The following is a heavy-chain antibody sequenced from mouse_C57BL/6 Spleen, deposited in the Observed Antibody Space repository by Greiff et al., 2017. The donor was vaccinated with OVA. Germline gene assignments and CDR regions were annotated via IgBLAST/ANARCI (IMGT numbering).Heavy chain of an antibody. J-gene: IGHJ2*01. CDR3: ARLRDITTVVATGGFDY. CDR1: GYTFTSYT. Sequence: QVQLKESGAELARPGASVKMSCKASGYTFTSYTMHWVKQRPGQGLEWIGYINPSSGYTKYNQKFKDKATLTADQSSSTAYMQLSSLTSEESAVDYGARLRDITTVVATGGFDYWGQGTTLTVSS. D-gene: IGHD1-1*01. CDR2: INPSSGYT. V-gene: IGHV1-4*01.